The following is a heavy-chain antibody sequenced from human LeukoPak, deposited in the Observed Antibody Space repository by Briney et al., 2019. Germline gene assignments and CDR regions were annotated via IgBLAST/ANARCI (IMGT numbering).Heavy chain of an antibody. V-gene: IGHV3-23*01. CDR3: AKAADIVVVVAANPFDY. CDR2: ISGSGGST. D-gene: IGHD2-15*01. Sequence: GGSLRLSCAASGFTFSSYAMSWVRPAPGKGREWVSAISGSGGSTYYADSVKGRFTISRDNSKNTLYLQMNSLRAEDTAVYYCAKAADIVVVVAANPFDYWGQGTLVTVSS. CDR1: GFTFSSYA. J-gene: IGHJ4*02.